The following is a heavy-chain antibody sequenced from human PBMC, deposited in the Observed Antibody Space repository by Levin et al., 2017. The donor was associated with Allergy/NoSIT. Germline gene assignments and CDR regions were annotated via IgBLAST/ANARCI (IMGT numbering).Heavy chain of an antibody. J-gene: IGHJ4*02. Sequence: SETLSLTCAVYGGSFSGYYWSWIRQPPGKGLEWIGEINHSGSTNYNPSLKSRVTISVDTSKNQFSLKLSSVTAADTAVYYCARARGDELRDFDWLSRGVIDYWGQGTLVTVSS. V-gene: IGHV4-34*01. CDR2: INHSGST. CDR3: ARARGDELRDFDWLSRGVIDY. CDR1: GGSFSGYY. D-gene: IGHD3-9*01.